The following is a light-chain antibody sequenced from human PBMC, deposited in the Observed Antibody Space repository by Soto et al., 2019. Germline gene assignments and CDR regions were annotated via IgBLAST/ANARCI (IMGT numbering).Light chain of an antibody. CDR2: GVS. CDR3: SSFTSNYFCV. Sequence: QSALTQPASVSGSPGQSIAISCTGSGSDVGGYNYVSWYQQHPGKAPKLIIYGVSHRPSGVSTRFSASRSAYTASLTISGLQAEDEADYYCSSFTSNYFCVFGPGTKLTVL. CDR1: GSDVGGYNY. J-gene: IGLJ1*01. V-gene: IGLV2-14*01.